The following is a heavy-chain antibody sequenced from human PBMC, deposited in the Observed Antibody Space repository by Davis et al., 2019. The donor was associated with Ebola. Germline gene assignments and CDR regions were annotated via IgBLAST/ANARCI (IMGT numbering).Heavy chain of an antibody. Sequence: GESLKISCAASGFTFNTYTMHWVRQAPGKGLEFVSAISGDGGSTYYANSVKGRFTTSRDNSKNSLYLQMGSLRTEDMAVYYCARGDYYDNWGQGTLVAVSS. D-gene: IGHD3-22*01. CDR2: ISGDGGST. CDR3: ARGDYYDN. CDR1: GFTFNTYT. V-gene: IGHV3-64*01. J-gene: IGHJ1*01.